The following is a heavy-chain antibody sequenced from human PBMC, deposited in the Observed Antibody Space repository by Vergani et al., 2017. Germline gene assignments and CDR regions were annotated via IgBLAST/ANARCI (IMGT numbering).Heavy chain of an antibody. V-gene: IGHV3-30-3*01. CDR3: ARDRVDTAMETLFDY. J-gene: IGHJ4*02. Sequence: VQLVESGGGLVQPGRSLRLSCAASGFTFSSYAMHWVRQAPGKGLEWVAVISYDGSNKYYADSVKGRFTISRDNSKNTLYLQMNSLRAEDTAVYYCARDRVDTAMETLFDYWGQGTLVTVSS. D-gene: IGHD5-18*01. CDR1: GFTFSSYA. CDR2: ISYDGSNK.